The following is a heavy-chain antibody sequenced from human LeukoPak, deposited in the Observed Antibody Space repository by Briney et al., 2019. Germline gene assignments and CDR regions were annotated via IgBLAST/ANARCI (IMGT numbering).Heavy chain of an antibody. CDR3: ARGSGYSYCTAFDI. CDR2: IYYSGST. J-gene: IGHJ3*02. Sequence: KPAETETLICTVSGASIRSSYWSWLRQPPGKGLEWIVYIYYSGSTNYNPSLKSRVTISVDTSKNQFSLKLSSVTAADTAVYYCARGSGYSYCTAFDIWGNRTTVSSSS. CDR1: GASIRSSY. D-gene: IGHD5-18*01. V-gene: IGHV4-59*01.